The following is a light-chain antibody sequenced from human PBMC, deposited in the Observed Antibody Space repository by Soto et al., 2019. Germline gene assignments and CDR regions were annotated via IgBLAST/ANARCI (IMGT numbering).Light chain of an antibody. V-gene: IGLV2-14*01. CDR1: SSDVGGYDY. Sequence: QSALTQPASVSGSPGQSITISCTGTSSDVGGYDYVSWYRQYPGQAPKLLIYEVTHRPSGVPDRFSGSKSGNTASLTISGLQADDGADYYCSSYTITNSPVFGPGTKLTVL. J-gene: IGLJ1*01. CDR2: EVT. CDR3: SSYTITNSPV.